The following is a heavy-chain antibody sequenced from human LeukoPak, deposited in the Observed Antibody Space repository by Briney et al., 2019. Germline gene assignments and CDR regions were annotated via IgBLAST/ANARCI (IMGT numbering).Heavy chain of an antibody. CDR1: VHYINSGEF. V-gene: IGHV4-38-2*01. J-gene: IGHJ4*02. CDR3: ARHLSVSLGNGGSFDY. D-gene: IGHD5/OR15-5a*01. CDR2: IYNSVST. Sequence: SETLSLTCAVHVHYINSGEFGAWIRQPPGKGLEWIGSIYNSVSTHYNPSLKSRVTISVDTSRRQFSLTLSSVTAADTAVYYGARHLSVSLGNGGSFDYWGQGTLVTVSS.